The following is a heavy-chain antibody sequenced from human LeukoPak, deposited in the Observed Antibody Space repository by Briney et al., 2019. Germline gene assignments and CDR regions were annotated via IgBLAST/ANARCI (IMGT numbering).Heavy chain of an antibody. Sequence: PGGSLRLSCVASDFTFDFYWMTWVRQAPGKGLEWLANILPDGSQKYYVGSVKGRFTISRDNPKNSLYLQINNLRAEDTAVYYCGRLAHNAWYAIDFWGQGTLVTVSS. D-gene: IGHD2-2*01. CDR1: DFTFDFYW. CDR2: ILPDGSQK. CDR3: GRLAHNAWYAIDF. J-gene: IGHJ4*02. V-gene: IGHV3-7*01.